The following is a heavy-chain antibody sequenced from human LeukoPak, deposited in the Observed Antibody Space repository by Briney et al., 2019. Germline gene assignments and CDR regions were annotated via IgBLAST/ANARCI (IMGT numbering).Heavy chain of an antibody. J-gene: IGHJ4*02. D-gene: IGHD6-6*01. Sequence: SETLSLTCSVSGGSIGSGIYSWSWIRQPPGKGLEWIGYIFHTGSTSYNPSLKSRVTISVDTSKNQFSLKLSSVTAADTAVYYCARGVRYSSSSRRFDYWGQGTLVTVSS. CDR3: ARGVRYSSSSRRFDY. CDR1: GGSIGSGIYS. V-gene: IGHV4-30-2*01. CDR2: IFHTGST.